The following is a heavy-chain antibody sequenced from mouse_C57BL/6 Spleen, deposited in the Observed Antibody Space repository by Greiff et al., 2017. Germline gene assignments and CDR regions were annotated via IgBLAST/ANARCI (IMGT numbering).Heavy chain of an antibody. Sequence: EVQLQQSGPGMVKPSQSLSLTCTVTGYSITSGYDWHWIRHFPGNKLEWMGYISYSGSTNYNPSLKSRISITHDTSKNHFFLKLNSVTTEDTATYYCARDRKGYAMDYWGQGTSVTVSS. V-gene: IGHV3-1*01. CDR2: ISYSGST. J-gene: IGHJ4*01. CDR3: ARDRKGYAMDY. CDR1: GYSITSGYD.